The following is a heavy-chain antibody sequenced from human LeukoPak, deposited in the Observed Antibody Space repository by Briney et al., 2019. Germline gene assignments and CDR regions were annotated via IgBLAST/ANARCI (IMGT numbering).Heavy chain of an antibody. J-gene: IGHJ6*03. D-gene: IGHD5-12*01. CDR3: AKDGATPGDYYYMDV. CDR1: GFTFSSYV. CDR2: ISGSGGSA. Sequence: GGSLRLSCAASGFTFSSYVMSWVRQAPGKGLEWVSAISGSGGSAYYADSVKGRFSISRDNSKNTLYLQMNSLRAEDTVVYYCAKDGATPGDYYYMDVWGKGTTVTVSS. V-gene: IGHV3-23*01.